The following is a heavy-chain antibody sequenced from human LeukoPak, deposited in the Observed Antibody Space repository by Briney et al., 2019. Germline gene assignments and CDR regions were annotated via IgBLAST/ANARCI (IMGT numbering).Heavy chain of an antibody. V-gene: IGHV1-69*05. CDR3: ARENYVRGSYRILDAFDI. Sequence: GSSVKVSCKASGGTFSSYAISWVRQAPGQGLEWMGRIIPIFGTANYAQKFQGRVTITTDESTSTAYMELSSLRSEDTAVYYCARENYVRGSYRILDAFDIWGQGTMVTVSS. D-gene: IGHD3-16*02. CDR1: GGTFSSYA. CDR2: IIPIFGTA. J-gene: IGHJ3*02.